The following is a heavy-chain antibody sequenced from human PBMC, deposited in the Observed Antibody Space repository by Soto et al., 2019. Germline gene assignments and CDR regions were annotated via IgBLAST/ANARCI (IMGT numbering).Heavy chain of an antibody. V-gene: IGHV2-5*02. CDR3: AHSIVLMVYAIGPIVDV. CDR1: GFSLSTSGVG. J-gene: IGHJ6*04. D-gene: IGHD2-8*01. CDR2: IYWDDDK. Sequence: SGPTLVTPTQTLTLTCTFSGFSLSTSGVGVGWIRQPPGKALEWLELIYWDDDKRYSPALKSRLTITKDTSKNQVVLTITKMDPVDTATYYCAHSIVLMVYAIGPIVDVWGKGTTVTVSS.